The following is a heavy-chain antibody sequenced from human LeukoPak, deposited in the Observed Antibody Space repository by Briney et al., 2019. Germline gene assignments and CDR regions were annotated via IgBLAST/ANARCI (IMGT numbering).Heavy chain of an antibody. V-gene: IGHV4-4*07. CDR1: SRIFNYYY. Sequence: SETLSLTCIVSSRIFNYYYWSWIRQPAGKGLEWIGRIHASGSTSYNPSLKSRLTMSIDTATTQFSLKLTSVTAADTAVYYCAGGQSVFVADQWVEGFLDYWGRGALVTVSS. CDR3: AGGQSVFVADQWVEGFLDY. CDR2: IHASGST. D-gene: IGHD1-26*01. J-gene: IGHJ4*02.